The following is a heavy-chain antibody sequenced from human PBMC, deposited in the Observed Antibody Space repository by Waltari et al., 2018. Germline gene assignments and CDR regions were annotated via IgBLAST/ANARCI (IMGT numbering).Heavy chain of an antibody. CDR1: GGTFSSYA. D-gene: IGHD3-22*01. J-gene: IGHJ6*03. CDR3: ARDYYDSSGYYGGYYYMDV. CDR2: IIPIFGTA. Sequence: QVQLVQSGAEVKKPGSSVKVSCKASGGTFSSYAISWVRQAPGQGLEWMGGIIPIFGTANYAQKFQGRVTITADKSTSTAYMELSSLRSEDTAVYYCARDYYDSSGYYGGYYYMDVLGKGTTVTVSS. V-gene: IGHV1-69*14.